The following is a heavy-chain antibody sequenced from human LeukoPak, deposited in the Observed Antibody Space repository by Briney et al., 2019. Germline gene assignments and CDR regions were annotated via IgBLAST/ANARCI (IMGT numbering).Heavy chain of an antibody. J-gene: IGHJ4*02. CDR2: IYYSGST. D-gene: IGHD5-18*01. Sequence: SETLSLTCTVSGGSISSSSYYWGWIRQPPGKGLEWIGSIYYSGSTYYNPSLKSRATISVDTSKNQFSLKLSSVTAADTAVYYCARVGYSYGYVGYWGQGTLVTVSS. CDR3: ARVGYSYGYVGY. V-gene: IGHV4-39*07. CDR1: GGSISSSSYY.